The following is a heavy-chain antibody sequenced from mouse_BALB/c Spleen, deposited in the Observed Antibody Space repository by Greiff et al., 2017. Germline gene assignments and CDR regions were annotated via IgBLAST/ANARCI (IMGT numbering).Heavy chain of an antibody. V-gene: IGHV7-3*02. CDR2: IRNKANGYTT. CDR1: GFTFTDYY. Sequence: EVQRVESGGGLVQPGGSLRLSCATSGFTFTDYYMSWVRQPPGKALEWLGFIRNKANGYTTEYSASVKGRFTISRDNSQSILYLQMNTLRAEDSATYYCARTYYRTSWFAYWGQGTLVTVSA. D-gene: IGHD2-14*01. CDR3: ARTYYRTSWFAY. J-gene: IGHJ3*01.